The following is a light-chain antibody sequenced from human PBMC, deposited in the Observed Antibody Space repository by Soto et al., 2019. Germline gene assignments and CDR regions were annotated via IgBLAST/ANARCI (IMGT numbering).Light chain of an antibody. V-gene: IGKV3-20*01. Sequence: EIVLTQSPGTLSLSPGERATLSCRASQSVSSNYLAWYQQNPGQAPRLLIYGASSRAPGVPDRFSGSGSGTDFTLTISRLEPEDFAVYYCQPYGSSQFTFGPGTKVDFK. J-gene: IGKJ3*01. CDR3: QPYGSSQFT. CDR2: GAS. CDR1: QSVSSNY.